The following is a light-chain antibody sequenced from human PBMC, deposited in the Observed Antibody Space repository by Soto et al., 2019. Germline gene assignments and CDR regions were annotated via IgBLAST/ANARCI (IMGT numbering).Light chain of an antibody. V-gene: IGLV2-14*01. CDR1: SSDIGNYNY. Sequence: QSVLTQPASVSGSPGQSITISCTGTSSDIGNYNYVSWYQQHPGKAPKLMIYEVSYRPSGGSNRFSGSKSGNTASLPISGLHADDEADYYCGSYTNISSNVIFGGGTKLTVL. J-gene: IGLJ2*01. CDR3: GSYTNISSNVI. CDR2: EVS.